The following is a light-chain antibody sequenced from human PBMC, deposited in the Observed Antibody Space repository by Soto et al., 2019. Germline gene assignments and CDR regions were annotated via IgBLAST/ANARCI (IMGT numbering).Light chain of an antibody. CDR3: QQYGSSGT. CDR1: QSVSSY. Sequence: IVLTQSPGTLSLSPLERSTLSCRASQSVSSYLAWYQQKPGQAPRLLIYGASNRATGIPDRFSGSGSGTDFTLTISRLEPEDFAVYYCQQYGSSGTFGQGTKVDIK. CDR2: GAS. J-gene: IGKJ1*01. V-gene: IGKV3-20*01.